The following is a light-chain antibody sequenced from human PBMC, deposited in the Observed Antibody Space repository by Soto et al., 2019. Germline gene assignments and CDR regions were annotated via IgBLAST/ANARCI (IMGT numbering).Light chain of an antibody. V-gene: IGLV2-14*03. Sequence: QAVVTQPASVSGSPGQSITISCTGTSSDVGGYSYVSWYQQHPGKAPKLMIYDVSYRPSGVSNRFSGSKSGNTASLTISGLQAEDEADYYCSSYTSSSTKVFGGGTKVTVL. CDR3: SSYTSSSTKV. CDR2: DVS. J-gene: IGLJ2*01. CDR1: SSDVGGYSY.